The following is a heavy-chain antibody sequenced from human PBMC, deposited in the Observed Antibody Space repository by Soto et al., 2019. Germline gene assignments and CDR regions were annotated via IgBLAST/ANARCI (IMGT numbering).Heavy chain of an antibody. CDR3: ARGLGYDSNGRFLAAFDV. D-gene: IGHD3-22*01. CDR2: IFHNGTT. J-gene: IGHJ3*01. V-gene: IGHV4-31*03. CDR1: GASLSSGGYY. Sequence: QVQLQESGPGLAKPSQTLSLTCTVSGASLSSGGYYWTWLRQVPGKALEWIGYIFHNGTTFYNPSLKSRVVMSSEKSDNQLSLKLRSVTAADTAVYYGARGLGYDSNGRFLAAFDVWGQGTMVTVSS.